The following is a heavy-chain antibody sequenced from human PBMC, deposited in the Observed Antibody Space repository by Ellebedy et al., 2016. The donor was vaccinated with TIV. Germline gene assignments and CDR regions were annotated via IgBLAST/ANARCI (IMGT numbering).Heavy chain of an antibody. D-gene: IGHD3-16*01. CDR3: ARHGGHSFSPLNY. CDR2: IDPSDSHT. J-gene: IGHJ4*02. Sequence: PGGSLRLSCKGSGYSFTTYWITWVRQMPGKGLEWMGRIDPSDSHTNYSPSFQGHVIISADKSISTAYLQWSSLKASDTAMYYCARHGGHSFSPLNYWGQGTLVTVSS. CDR1: GYSFTTYW. V-gene: IGHV5-10-1*01.